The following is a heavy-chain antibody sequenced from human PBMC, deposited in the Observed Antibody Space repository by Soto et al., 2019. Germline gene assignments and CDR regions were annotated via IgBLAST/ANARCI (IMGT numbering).Heavy chain of an antibody. CDR1: GYTFTGYY. D-gene: IGHD5-18*01. CDR3: ARVSDTAMYYFDY. J-gene: IGHJ4*02. Sequence: ASVKVSCKASGYTFTGYYMHWVRQAPGQGLEWMGWINPNSGGTNYAQKFQGWVTMTRDTSISTAYMELSRLRSDDTAVYYCARVSDTAMYYFDYGGQGTLVTVSS. CDR2: INPNSGGT. V-gene: IGHV1-2*04.